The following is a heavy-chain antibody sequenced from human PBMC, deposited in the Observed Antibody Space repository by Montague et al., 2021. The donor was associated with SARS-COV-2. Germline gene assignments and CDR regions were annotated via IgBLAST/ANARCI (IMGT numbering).Heavy chain of an antibody. CDR3: ARAPVAHITIFGVVTSFDY. D-gene: IGHD3-3*01. V-gene: IGHV4-59*01. Sequence: TQSLTCTVSGGSISSYYWSWIRQPPGKGLEWIGYIYYSGSTNYNPSLKSRVTISVDTSKNQFSLKLSSVTAANTAVYYCARAPVAHITIFGVVTSFDYWGQGTLVTVSS. J-gene: IGHJ4*02. CDR2: IYYSGST. CDR1: GGSISSYY.